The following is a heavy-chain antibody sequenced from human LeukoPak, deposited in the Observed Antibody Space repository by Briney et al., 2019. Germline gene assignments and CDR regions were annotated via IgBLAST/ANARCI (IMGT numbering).Heavy chain of an antibody. Sequence: VASVKVSCKASGYTFTSYGISWVRQAPGQGLEWMGWISAYNGNTNYAQKLQGRVTMTTDTSTSTAYMELRSLRSDDTAVYYCARALEDLYDFWSGSKNYYGMDVWGQGTTVTVSS. CDR1: GYTFTSYG. D-gene: IGHD3-3*01. CDR2: ISAYNGNT. V-gene: IGHV1-18*01. CDR3: ARALEDLYDFWSGSKNYYGMDV. J-gene: IGHJ6*02.